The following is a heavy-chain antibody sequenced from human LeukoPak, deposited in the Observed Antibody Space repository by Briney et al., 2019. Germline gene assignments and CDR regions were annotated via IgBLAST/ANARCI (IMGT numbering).Heavy chain of an antibody. CDR3: ARGERPHYFDY. J-gene: IGHJ4*02. Sequence: GGSLRLSCAASGFTFSSYAMRWVRQAPGKGREWVSVIYSGGSTYYADSVKGRFTISRDNSKNTLYLQMNSLRVEDTAVYYCARGERPHYFDYWGQGTLVTVSS. CDR2: IYSGGST. CDR1: GFTFSSYA. V-gene: IGHV3-53*01. D-gene: IGHD1-1*01.